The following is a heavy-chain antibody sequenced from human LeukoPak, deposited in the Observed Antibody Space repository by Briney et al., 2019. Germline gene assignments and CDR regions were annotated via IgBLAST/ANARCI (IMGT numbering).Heavy chain of an antibody. CDR3: ARAYYGSGSFDY. Sequence: PSETLSLTCAVYGGSFSGYYWSWIRQPPGKGLEWIGEINHSGSTNYYPSLKSLVTISVDTSKNQSSLKLSSVTAADTAVYYCARAYYGSGSFDYWGQGNLVTVSS. CDR2: INHSGST. D-gene: IGHD3-10*01. V-gene: IGHV4-34*01. CDR1: GGSFSGYY. J-gene: IGHJ4*02.